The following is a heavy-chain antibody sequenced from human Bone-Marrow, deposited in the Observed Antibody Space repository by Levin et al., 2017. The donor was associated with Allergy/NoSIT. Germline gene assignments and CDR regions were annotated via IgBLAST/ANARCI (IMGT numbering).Heavy chain of an antibody. Sequence: SQTLSLTCTVSGASISSFYWSWIRQPPGKGLEWIGYIYYSGSTNYSPSPKSRVSMSADMSRNQVYLTMSSVTAADTAVYYCARQAVPAAMNGFDSWGQGALVTVSS. CDR1: GASISSFY. J-gene: IGHJ5*01. D-gene: IGHD2-2*01. V-gene: IGHV4-59*08. CDR3: ARQAVPAAMNGFDS. CDR2: IYYSGST.